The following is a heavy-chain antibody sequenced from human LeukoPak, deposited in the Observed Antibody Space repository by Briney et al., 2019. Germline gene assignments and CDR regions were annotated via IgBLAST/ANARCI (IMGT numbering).Heavy chain of an antibody. J-gene: IGHJ4*02. V-gene: IGHV4-34*01. Sequence: SETLSLTCVVYGGSFSGYYWSWIRQPPGKGLEWIGEINHSGSTNYNPSLKSRVTISVDTSKNQFSLKLSSVTAADTAVYYCARDYYYGSGSYGSDYWGQGTLVTVSS. CDR2: INHSGST. CDR3: ARDYYYGSGSYGSDY. CDR1: GGSFSGYY. D-gene: IGHD3-10*01.